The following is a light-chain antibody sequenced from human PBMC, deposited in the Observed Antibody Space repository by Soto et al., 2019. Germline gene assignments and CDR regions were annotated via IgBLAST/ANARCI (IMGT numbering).Light chain of an antibody. CDR1: SSDVGAYNF. V-gene: IGLV2-14*01. CDR2: EVS. J-gene: IGLJ1*01. CDR3: ASLTTTSVV. Sequence: QSVLTQPASVSGSPGQSITISCTGTSSDVGAYNFVSWYQHHPDKAPKLMISEVSNRPSGVSDRFSGSKSGNTASLTISGLQAEDEADYYCASLTTTSVVFXTGTKVTVL.